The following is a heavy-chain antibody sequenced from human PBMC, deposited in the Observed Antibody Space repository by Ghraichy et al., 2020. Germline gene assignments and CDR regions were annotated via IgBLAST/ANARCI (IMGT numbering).Heavy chain of an antibody. CDR3: AKAKLRFLEWLLNP. Sequence: GGSLRLSCAASGFTFSSYAMSWVRQAPGKGLEWVSAISGSGGSTYYADSVKGRFTISRDNSKNTLYLQMNSLRAEDTAVYYCAKAKLRFLEWLLNPWGQGTLVTVSS. CDR1: GFTFSSYA. D-gene: IGHD3-3*01. J-gene: IGHJ5*02. CDR2: ISGSGGST. V-gene: IGHV3-23*01.